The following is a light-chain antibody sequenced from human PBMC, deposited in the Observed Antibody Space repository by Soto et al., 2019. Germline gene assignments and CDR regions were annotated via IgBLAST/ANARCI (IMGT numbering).Light chain of an antibody. J-gene: IGKJ2*02. V-gene: IGKV1-5*03. Sequence: DIQMTQSPSTLSAYVGDRVTITCRASQSIRTLLAWYQQKPGKAPKLLVYKASNSESGVPPRFSRSVAGADFTLTISSLQPDDFATYYCQKYSNFPWTFGQGTKLDIK. CDR1: QSIRTL. CDR2: KAS. CDR3: QKYSNFPWT.